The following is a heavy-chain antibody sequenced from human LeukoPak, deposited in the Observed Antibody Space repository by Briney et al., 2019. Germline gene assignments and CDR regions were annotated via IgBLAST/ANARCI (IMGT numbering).Heavy chain of an antibody. CDR2: ISGSGGST. CDR1: GFTFSSYA. J-gene: IGHJ4*02. V-gene: IGHV3-23*01. D-gene: IGHD3-3*01. Sequence: GGSLRLSCAASGFTFSSYAMSWVRQAPGKGLEWVSAISGSGGSTYYADSVKGRFTISRDNAKNSLYLQMNSLRAEDTAVYYCARDKNTIFGVVKGDYGGYYFDYWGQGTLVTVSS. CDR3: ARDKNTIFGVVKGDYGGYYFDY.